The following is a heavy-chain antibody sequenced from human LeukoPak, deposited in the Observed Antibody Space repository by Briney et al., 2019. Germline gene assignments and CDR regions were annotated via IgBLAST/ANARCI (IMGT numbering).Heavy chain of an antibody. CDR1: GGSISSYY. CDR2: ISYSGST. J-gene: IGHJ4*02. CDR3: ARYNRYVVINYFDY. D-gene: IGHD3-22*01. V-gene: IGHV4-59*12. Sequence: SETLSLTCTVSGGSISSYYWSWIRQPPGKGLEWIGYISYSGSTNYNPSLKSRVTISVDTSKNQFSLKLSSVTAADTAVYYCARYNRYVVINYFDYWGQGTLVTVSS.